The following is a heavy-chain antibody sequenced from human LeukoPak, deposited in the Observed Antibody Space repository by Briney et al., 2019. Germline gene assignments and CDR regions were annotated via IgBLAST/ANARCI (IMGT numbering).Heavy chain of an antibody. CDR2: ISHSGST. D-gene: IGHD1-26*01. V-gene: IGHV4-34*01. CDR1: GGSFSGYY. Sequence: SETLSLTCGVHGGSFSGYYWRWIRQPPGKGLEWIGVISHSGSTTYNPSLKSRVIISVDTSKNHLSLNLTSVTAADTAVYYCAGVLGSGYKWFDSWGQGTLVTVSS. CDR3: AGVLGSGYKWFDS. J-gene: IGHJ5*01.